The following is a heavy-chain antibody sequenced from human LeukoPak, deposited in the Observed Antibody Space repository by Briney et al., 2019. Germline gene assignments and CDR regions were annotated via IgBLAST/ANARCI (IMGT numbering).Heavy chain of an antibody. D-gene: IGHD5-24*01. CDR2: INYTGRT. CDR1: GGSFTEYH. Sequence: SETLSLTCAVYGGSFTEYHWSWIRQPPGKSLEWIGEINYTGRTHYNPSLTSRVTISIDMSERQFSLRLTSVTAADTAVYYCARGAGWLPLVWGQGTLVTVSS. J-gene: IGHJ4*02. V-gene: IGHV4-34*01. CDR3: ARGAGWLPLV.